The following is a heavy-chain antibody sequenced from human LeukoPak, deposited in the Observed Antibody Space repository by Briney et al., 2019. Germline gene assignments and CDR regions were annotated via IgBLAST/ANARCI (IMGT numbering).Heavy chain of an antibody. CDR2: IIPIFGTA. CDR1: GGTFSSYA. J-gene: IGHJ4*02. D-gene: IGHD3-10*01. CDR3: ARGRLWFGEFVYFDY. Sequence: SVKVSCKASGGTFSSYAISWVRQAPGQGLEWMGGIIPIFGTANYAQKFQGRVTVTADESTSTAYMELSSLRSEDTAVYYCARGRLWFGEFVYFDYWGQGTLVTVSP. V-gene: IGHV1-69*13.